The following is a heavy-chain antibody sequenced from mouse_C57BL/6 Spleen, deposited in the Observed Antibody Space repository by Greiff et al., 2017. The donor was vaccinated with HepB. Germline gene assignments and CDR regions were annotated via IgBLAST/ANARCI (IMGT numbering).Heavy chain of an antibody. Sequence: QVQLQQPGAELVRPGSSVKLSCKASGYTFTSYWMHWVKQRPIQGLEWIGNIDPSDSETHYNQKFKDKATLTVDKSSSTAYMQLSSLTSEDSAVYYCASSPNDYDGYYPFAYWGQGTLVTVSA. CDR3: ASSPNDYDGYYPFAY. D-gene: IGHD2-3*01. V-gene: IGHV1-52*01. J-gene: IGHJ3*01. CDR2: IDPSDSET. CDR1: GYTFTSYW.